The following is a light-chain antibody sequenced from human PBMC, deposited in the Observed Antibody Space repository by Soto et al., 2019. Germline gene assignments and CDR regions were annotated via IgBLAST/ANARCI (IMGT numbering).Light chain of an antibody. CDR3: RSYTSSSAYV. CDR2: EVS. V-gene: IGLV2-14*01. CDR1: SRDVGAYNS. Sequence: QSALTQPASVSGSPGQSITISCTGTSRDVGAYNSVSWYQQYPGKAPKLMMYEVSNRPSGVSDRFSGSKSGNTASLTISGLQAGDEADYYCRSYTSSSAYVFGTGTKLTVL. J-gene: IGLJ1*01.